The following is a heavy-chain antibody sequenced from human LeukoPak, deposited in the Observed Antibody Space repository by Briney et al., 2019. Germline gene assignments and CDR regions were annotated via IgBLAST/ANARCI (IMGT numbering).Heavy chain of an antibody. CDR2: ISGSGGTT. CDR3: AKDQGGWPPFFDY. Sequence: GGSQRLSCAASGFSIISYAMSWVRQAPGKGLEWVSGISGSGGTTYYADSVKGRFTISRDNSKNILYLQMSSLRAEDTAVYYCAKDQGGWPPFFDYWGQGTLVTVSS. D-gene: IGHD5-12*01. V-gene: IGHV3-23*01. J-gene: IGHJ4*02. CDR1: GFSIISYA.